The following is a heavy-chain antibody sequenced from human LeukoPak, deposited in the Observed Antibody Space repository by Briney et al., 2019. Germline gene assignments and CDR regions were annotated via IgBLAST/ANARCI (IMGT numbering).Heavy chain of an antibody. CDR3: VRDPHGRGMDV. CDR2: IQYSGST. CDR1: GDSVSGISFY. Sequence: SETLSLTCTVSGDSVSGISFYWSWIRQPPGKGLQYIGYIQYSGSTNYNPSLKSRVTISVDTSKNQFSLQLNSVTPEDTAVYYCVRDPHGRGMDVWGQGTTVTVSS. J-gene: IGHJ6*02. V-gene: IGHV4-61*01. D-gene: IGHD4-17*01.